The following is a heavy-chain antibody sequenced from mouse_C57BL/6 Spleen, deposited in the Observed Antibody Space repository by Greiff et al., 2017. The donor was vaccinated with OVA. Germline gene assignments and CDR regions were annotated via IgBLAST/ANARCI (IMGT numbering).Heavy chain of an antibody. V-gene: IGHV10-1*01. J-gene: IGHJ4*01. CDR1: GFSFNTYA. Sequence: EVQLVESGGGLVQPKGSLKLSCAASGFSFNTYAMNWVRQAPGKGLEWVARIRSKSNNYATYYADSVKDRFTISRDDSESMLYLQMNNLKTEDTAMYYCVRHGGDYYGSSLYYYAMDYWGQGTSVTVSS. D-gene: IGHD1-1*01. CDR2: IRSKSNNYAT. CDR3: VRHGGDYYGSSLYYYAMDY.